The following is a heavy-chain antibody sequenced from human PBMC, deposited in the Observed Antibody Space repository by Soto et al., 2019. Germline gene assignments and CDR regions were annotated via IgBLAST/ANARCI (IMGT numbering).Heavy chain of an antibody. Sequence: QVQLVQSGAEVKKPGSSVKVSCKASGGTFSSYTISWVRQAPGQGLEWMGRIIPILGIANYAQKFQGRVTITADKATGTAYMELSSLRSEDTAVYYCASWLDGGWYEDYFDYWGQGTLVTVSS. CDR2: IIPILGIA. D-gene: IGHD6-19*01. CDR1: GGTFSSYT. J-gene: IGHJ4*02. CDR3: ASWLDGGWYEDYFDY. V-gene: IGHV1-69*02.